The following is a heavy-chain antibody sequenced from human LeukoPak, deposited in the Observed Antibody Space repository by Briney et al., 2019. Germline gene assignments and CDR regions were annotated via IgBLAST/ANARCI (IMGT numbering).Heavy chain of an antibody. V-gene: IGHV3-11*06. CDR1: GFTFSDYY. D-gene: IGHD6-13*01. CDR3: ARVGSTAEGGTPDY. Sequence: KPGGSLRLSCAASGFTFSDYYMSWIRQAPGKGLEWLSYISRTGSHTPYADSVQGRFTVSRDNAKNSLSLELNSLRVDDTAIYYCARVGSTAEGGTPDYWGQGTLVRVSS. CDR2: ISRTGSHT. J-gene: IGHJ4*02.